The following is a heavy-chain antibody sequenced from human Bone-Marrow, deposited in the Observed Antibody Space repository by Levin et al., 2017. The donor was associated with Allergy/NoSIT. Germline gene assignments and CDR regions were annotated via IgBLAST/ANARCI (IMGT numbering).Heavy chain of an antibody. CDR1: GFTFSSYG. CDR3: AKDSAASRFLEWLHIPPPSMDG. V-gene: IGHV3-30*18. CDR2: ISYDGSNK. J-gene: IGHJ6*02. D-gene: IGHD3-3*01. Sequence: GESLKISCAASGFTFSSYGMHWVRQAPGKGLEWVAVISYDGSNKYYADSVKGRFTISRDNSKNTLYLQMNSLRAEDTAVYYCAKDSAASRFLEWLHIPPPSMDGWGQGTTVTVSS.